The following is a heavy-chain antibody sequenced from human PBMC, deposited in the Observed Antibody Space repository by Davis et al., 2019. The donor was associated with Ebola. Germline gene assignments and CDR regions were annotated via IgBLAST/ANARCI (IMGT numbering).Heavy chain of an antibody. D-gene: IGHD4-17*01. V-gene: IGHV1-2*02. J-gene: IGHJ1*01. Sequence: ASVKVSCKASGYTFTGYYMHWVRQAPGQGLEWMGWINPNSGGTNYAQKFQGRVTMTRDTSISTAYMELSRLRSDDTAVYYCARAQGVRLRAFQHWGQGTLVTVSS. CDR3: ARAQGVRLRAFQH. CDR1: GYTFTGYY. CDR2: INPNSGGT.